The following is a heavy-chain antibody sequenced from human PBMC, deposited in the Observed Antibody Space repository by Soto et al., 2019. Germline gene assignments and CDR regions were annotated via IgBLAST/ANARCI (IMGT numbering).Heavy chain of an antibody. CDR3: ARGHIVVVTAIRYNWFDP. CDR1: GGSISSGDYY. CDR2: IYYSGST. Sequence: QVQLQESGPGLVKPSQTLSLTCTVSGGSISSGDYYWSWIRQPPGKGLEWIGYIYYSGSTYYNPSLKSRVTISVDTSKNQFSLKLSSVTAADTAVYYCARGHIVVVTAIRYNWFDPWGQGTLVTVSS. J-gene: IGHJ5*02. D-gene: IGHD2-21*02. V-gene: IGHV4-30-4*01.